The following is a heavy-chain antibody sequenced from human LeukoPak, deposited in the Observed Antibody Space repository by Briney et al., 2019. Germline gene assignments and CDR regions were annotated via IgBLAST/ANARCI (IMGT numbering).Heavy chain of an antibody. CDR1: AFTFSDYY. Sequence: PGGSLRLSCAASAFTFSDYYMSWIRQAPGKGLEWVSYIGSSGSIIYYADSVKGRFTISRVNAKNSLYLQMNSLRAEDTAVYYCARGVGTTDFDCWGQGTLVTVSS. V-gene: IGHV3-11*01. D-gene: IGHD1-26*01. CDR2: IGSSGSII. J-gene: IGHJ4*02. CDR3: ARGVGTTDFDC.